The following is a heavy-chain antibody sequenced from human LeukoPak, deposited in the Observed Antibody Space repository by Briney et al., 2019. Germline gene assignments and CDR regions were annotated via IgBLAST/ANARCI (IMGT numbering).Heavy chain of an antibody. CDR2: ISGSGGST. CDR3: AKDRSRGYSPNWFDP. J-gene: IGHJ5*02. D-gene: IGHD5-18*01. CDR1: GFTFSSYA. V-gene: IGHV3-23*01. Sequence: GGSLRLSCAASGFTFSSYAMSWVRQAPGNGLEWVSAISGSGGSTYYADSVKGRFTISRDNSKNTLYLQMNSLRAEDTAVYYCAKDRSRGYSPNWFDPWGQGTLVTVSS.